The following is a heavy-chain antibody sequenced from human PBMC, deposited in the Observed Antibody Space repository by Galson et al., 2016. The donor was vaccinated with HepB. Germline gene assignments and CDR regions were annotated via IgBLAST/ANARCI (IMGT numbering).Heavy chain of an antibody. Sequence: SETLSLTCTVSGGSMNLYCWSWIRQSPGKGLEWVGYACHDGGTGYNPSFKRRVTMSLDKAKKQLYLKLTSVTAGDTAVYFCARERGRLVDYWGQGIQVTVSS. CDR1: GGSMNLYC. CDR3: ARERGRLVDY. J-gene: IGHJ4*01. CDR2: ACHDGGT. V-gene: IGHV4-59*01. D-gene: IGHD3-16*01.